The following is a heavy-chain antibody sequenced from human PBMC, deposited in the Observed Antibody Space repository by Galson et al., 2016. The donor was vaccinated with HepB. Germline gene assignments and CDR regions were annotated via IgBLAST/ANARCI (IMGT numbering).Heavy chain of an antibody. J-gene: IGHJ5*02. CDR3: ARDQGTTFYDGSGPKPSRFDP. V-gene: IGHV3-21*01. Sequence: SLRLSCAASGFTFSSYSMNWVRQAPGKGLEWVSSITDSSTYIYYADSVKGRFTISRDNAKNSLYLQMNSLRAEDTAVYYCARDQGTTFYDGSGPKPSRFDPWGQGTLVTVSS. CDR1: GFTFSSYS. CDR2: ITDSSTYI. D-gene: IGHD2/OR15-2a*01.